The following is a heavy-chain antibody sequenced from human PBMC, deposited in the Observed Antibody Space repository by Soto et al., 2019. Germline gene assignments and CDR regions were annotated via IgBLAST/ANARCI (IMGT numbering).Heavy chain of an antibody. CDR2: ISRNGVST. Sequence: GGSLRLSCSASGFIFRSYTMYWVRQAPGKGLEYVSAISRNGVSTYDAESVKDRFIISRDNSKNTLYLQMRGLRAEDTAVYYCVKCGYSYAYRVVDMWGQGTMVTV. V-gene: IGHV3-64D*06. D-gene: IGHD3-16*01. CDR1: GFIFRSYT. J-gene: IGHJ3*02. CDR3: VKCGYSYAYRVVDM.